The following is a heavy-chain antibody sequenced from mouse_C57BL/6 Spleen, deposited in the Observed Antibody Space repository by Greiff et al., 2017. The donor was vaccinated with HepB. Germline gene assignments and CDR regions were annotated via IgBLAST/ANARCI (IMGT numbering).Heavy chain of an antibody. V-gene: IGHV1-20*01. CDR1: GYSFTGYF. J-gene: IGHJ4*01. CDR3: ARAGSSYNYYAMDY. D-gene: IGHD1-1*01. CDR2: INPYNGDT. Sequence: VQLKESGPELVKPGDSVKISCKASGYSFTGYFMNWVMQSHGKSLEWIGRINPYNGDTFYNQKFKGKATLTVDKSSSTAHMELRSLTSEDSAVYYCARAGSSYNYYAMDYWGQGTSVTVSS.